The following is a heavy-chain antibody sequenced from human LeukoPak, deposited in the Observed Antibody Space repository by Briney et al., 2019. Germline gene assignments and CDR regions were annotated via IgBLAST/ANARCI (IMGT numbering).Heavy chain of an antibody. Sequence: GGSLRLSCEASGFSMSVYWMSWVRQAPGKGLEWVGNIKQDGSERNYVDSVKGRFTVSRDNAKKSLYLQMDSLRAEDAAVYYCARDWGAYYHFFDYWGQGTLVTVSS. V-gene: IGHV3-7*01. CDR1: GFSMSVYW. CDR3: ARDWGAYYHFFDY. CDR2: IKQDGSER. D-gene: IGHD3-22*01. J-gene: IGHJ4*02.